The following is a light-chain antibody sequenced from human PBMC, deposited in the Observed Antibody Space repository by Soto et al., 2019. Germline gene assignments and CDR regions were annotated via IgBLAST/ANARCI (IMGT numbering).Light chain of an antibody. J-gene: IGKJ1*01. CDR3: QQFNTSPWT. CDR2: GAS. CDR1: ENVRTK. Sequence: EIVMTQSPAILSVSPVEAATLSCRASENVRTKVGWHQQKPGQAPRLLIYGASTTATGIPVRFTGSGSGTEFTLTISSLQPDDFATYYCQQFNTSPWTFGQGTKVDIK. V-gene: IGKV3-15*01.